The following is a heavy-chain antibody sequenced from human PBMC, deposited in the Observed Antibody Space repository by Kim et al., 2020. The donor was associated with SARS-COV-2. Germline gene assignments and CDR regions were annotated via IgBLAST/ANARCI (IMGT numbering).Heavy chain of an antibody. Sequence: SETLSLTCTVSGGSISSYYWSWIRQPPGKGLEWIGYIYYSGSTNYNPSLKSRVTISVDTSKNQFSLKLSSVTAADTAVYYCARETYGVGEDAFDIWGQGTMVTVSS. D-gene: IGHD3-16*01. V-gene: IGHV4-59*13. CDR3: ARETYGVGEDAFDI. J-gene: IGHJ3*02. CDR2: IYYSGST. CDR1: GGSISSYY.